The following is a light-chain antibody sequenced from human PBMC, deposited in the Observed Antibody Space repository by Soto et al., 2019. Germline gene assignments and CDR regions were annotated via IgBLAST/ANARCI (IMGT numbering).Light chain of an antibody. CDR1: QSVSSSY. J-gene: IGKJ1*01. V-gene: IGKV3-20*01. CDR2: GAS. CDR3: QQYGSVPWT. Sequence: EIVLTQSPGTLSLSPGERATLSCRASQSVSSSYLAWYQQKPGQAPRLLIYGASIRATGIPDRFSGSGSGTDFTLTISRLEPEDFVVDSCQQYGSVPWTFGQGTKVEIK.